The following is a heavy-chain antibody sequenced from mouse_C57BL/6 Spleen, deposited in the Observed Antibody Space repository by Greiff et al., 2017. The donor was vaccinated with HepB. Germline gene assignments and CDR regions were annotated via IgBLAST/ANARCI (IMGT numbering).Heavy chain of an antibody. J-gene: IGHJ4*01. V-gene: IGHV5-17*01. CDR2: ISSGSSTI. CDR3: ARRDGYSYYYAMDY. D-gene: IGHD2-3*01. CDR1: GFTFSDYG. Sequence: EVMLVESGGGLVKPGGSLKLSCAASGFTFSDYGMHWVRQAPEKGLEWVAYISSGSSTIYYADTVKGRFTISRDNAKNTLFLQMTSLRSEDTAMYYCARRDGYSYYYAMDYWGQGTSVTVSS.